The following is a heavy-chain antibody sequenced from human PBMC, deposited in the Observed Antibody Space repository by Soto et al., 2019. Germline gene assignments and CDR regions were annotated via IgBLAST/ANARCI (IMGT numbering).Heavy chain of an antibody. CDR3: ARAGYYDSSGYQGYYYYYYGMDV. CDR2: IIPIFGTA. Sequence: QVQLVQSGAEVKKPGSSVKVSCKASGGTFSSYAISWVRQAPGQGLEWMGGIIPIFGTANYAQKFQGRVTIPGDESTSTAYMELSSLRSEDTAVYYCARAGYYDSSGYQGYYYYYYGMDVWGQGTTVTVSS. D-gene: IGHD3-22*01. V-gene: IGHV1-69*01. J-gene: IGHJ6*02. CDR1: GGTFSSYA.